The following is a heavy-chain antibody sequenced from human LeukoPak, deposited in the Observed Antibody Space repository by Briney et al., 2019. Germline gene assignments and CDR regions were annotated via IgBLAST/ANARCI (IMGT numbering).Heavy chain of an antibody. CDR3: ARSTVDTAMVSPRSFDY. Sequence: SVKVSCKASGGTFSSYAISWVRQAPGQGLEWMGGIIPIFGTANYAQKFQGRVTITADESTSTAYMELSGLRSEDTAVYYCARSTVDTAMVSPRSFDYWGQGTLVTVSS. CDR2: IIPIFGTA. D-gene: IGHD5-18*01. V-gene: IGHV1-69*13. J-gene: IGHJ4*02. CDR1: GGTFSSYA.